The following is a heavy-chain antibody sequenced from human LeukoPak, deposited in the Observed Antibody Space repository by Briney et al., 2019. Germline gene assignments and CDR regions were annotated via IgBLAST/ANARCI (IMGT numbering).Heavy chain of an antibody. D-gene: IGHD2/OR15-2a*01. V-gene: IGHV4-34*01. CDR3: ARFSQYYDSPTHYLDY. J-gene: IGHJ4*02. CDR1: GGSFSVYY. Sequence: PSETLSLTCAVYGGSFSVYYCSWIRQPPGKGLEWIGEINHSGSTNYNPSLKTRLTISVDTSKNQFSLRLNSVTAADTAVYYCARFSQYYDSPTHYLDYWGQGILVTVSS. CDR2: INHSGST.